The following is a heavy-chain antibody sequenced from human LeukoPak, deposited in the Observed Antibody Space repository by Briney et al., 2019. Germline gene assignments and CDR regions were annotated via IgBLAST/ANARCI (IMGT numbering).Heavy chain of an antibody. V-gene: IGHV3-49*04. J-gene: IGHJ4*02. D-gene: IGHD3-10*01. CDR1: GFTFGDYA. Sequence: PGGSLRLSCTGSGFTFGDYALNWVRQAPGKGLEWVGFIRSRAYGGTPEYAASVKGRLIISRDDSKSFAYLQMNSLKTEDTAVYYCSRSGAGRDYLDSWGQGTLVTVSS. CDR2: IRSRAYGGTP. CDR3: SRSGAGRDYLDS.